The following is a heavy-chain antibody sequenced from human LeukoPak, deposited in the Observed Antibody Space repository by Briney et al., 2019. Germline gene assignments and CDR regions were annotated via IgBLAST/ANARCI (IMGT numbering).Heavy chain of an antibody. J-gene: IGHJ4*02. V-gene: IGHV3-48*04. Sequence: GGSLRLSCAASGFVFSDYSMNWVRQAPGKGLEWVANIRGSGSGLGSGNYYADSVEGRFTISRDNAKTSLYLQMNSLRAEDTAFYYCARDDNWGFDYWGQGALVTVSS. CDR1: GFVFSDYS. D-gene: IGHD7-27*01. CDR3: ARDDNWGFDY. CDR2: IRGSGSGLGSGN.